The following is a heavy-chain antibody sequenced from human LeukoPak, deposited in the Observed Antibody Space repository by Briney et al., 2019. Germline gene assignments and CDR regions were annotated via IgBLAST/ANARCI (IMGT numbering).Heavy chain of an antibody. V-gene: IGHV3-30*04. CDR3: ARDLELSAVYYFDS. J-gene: IGHJ4*02. CDR1: GFTFSIFP. D-gene: IGHD3-3*01. Sequence: RAGGSLRLSCEASGFTFSIFPMHWVRQAPGKGLEWVALISSGSEKYYADSVKGRFTISRDNSKNMLYLQMNSLRADDTAVYYCARDLELSAVYYFDSWGQGTLVIASS. CDR2: ISSGSEK.